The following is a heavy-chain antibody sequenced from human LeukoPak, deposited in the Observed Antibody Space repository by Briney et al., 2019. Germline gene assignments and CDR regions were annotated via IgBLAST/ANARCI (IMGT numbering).Heavy chain of an antibody. CDR3: ARGGNYYDSSGYYYDWFDP. Sequence: ASVKVSCKASGYTFTSFGFNWMRQAPGQGLEWMGWISAYNGNTNYAQKLQGRVTMTTDTSTSTAYMELRSLRSDDTAVYYCARGGNYYDSSGYYYDWFDPWAREPWSPSPQ. CDR1: GYTFTSFG. J-gene: IGHJ5*02. V-gene: IGHV1-18*01. D-gene: IGHD3-22*01. CDR2: ISAYNGNT.